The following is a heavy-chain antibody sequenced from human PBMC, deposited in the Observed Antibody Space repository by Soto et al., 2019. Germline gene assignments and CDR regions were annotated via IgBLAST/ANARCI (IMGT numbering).Heavy chain of an antibody. V-gene: IGHV1-69*13. J-gene: IGHJ4*02. CDR3: ASLGGHLGSPTQNYFDY. CDR1: GGTFSSYA. CDR2: IIPIFGTA. Sequence: SVKVSCKASGGTFSSYAISWVRQAPGQGLEWMGGIIPIFGTANYAQKFQGRVTITADESTSTAYMELSSLRSEDTAVYYCASLGGHLGSPTQNYFDYWGQGTLVTVSS. D-gene: IGHD3-10*01.